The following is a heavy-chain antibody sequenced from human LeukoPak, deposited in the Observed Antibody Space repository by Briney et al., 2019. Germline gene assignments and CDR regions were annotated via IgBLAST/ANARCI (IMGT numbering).Heavy chain of an antibody. CDR3: ARDPGYCSSTSCSGGGY. D-gene: IGHD2-2*01. V-gene: IGHV1-69*05. J-gene: IGHJ4*02. CDR2: IIPIFGTA. CDR1: GGTFSSYA. Sequence: GASVKVSCKASGGTFSSYAISWVRQAPGQGLEWMGGIIPIFGTANYAQKFQGRVTIATDESTSTACMELSSLRSEDTAVYYCARDPGYCSSTSCSGGGYWGQGTLVTVSS.